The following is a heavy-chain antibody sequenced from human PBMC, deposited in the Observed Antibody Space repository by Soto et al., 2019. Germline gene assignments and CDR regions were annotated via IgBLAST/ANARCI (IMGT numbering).Heavy chain of an antibody. CDR1: GGSISSYY. CDR3: ARDSTRYKGDY. CDR2: IYYSGST. Sequence: QVQLQESGPGLVKPSETLSLTCTVSGGSISSYYWSWIRQPPGKGLEWIGYIYYSGSTNYNPSLKSRVTISVDTSKNQFSLKLSSVTAADTAVYYCARDSTRYKGDYWGQGTLVTVSS. J-gene: IGHJ4*02. V-gene: IGHV4-59*01. D-gene: IGHD1-20*01.